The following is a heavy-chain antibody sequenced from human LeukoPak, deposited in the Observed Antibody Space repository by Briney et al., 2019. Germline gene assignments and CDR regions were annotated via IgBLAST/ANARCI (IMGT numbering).Heavy chain of an antibody. CDR1: GFTFSIYG. Sequence: GGTLRLSCAASGFTFSIYGMSWVRQAPGKGLEWVSAISGGIISTYYADSVKGRFTISRDNSKNTLYLQMNSLRADDTAVYYCARPVYTHGADAFEIWGQGTMVAVSS. D-gene: IGHD5-18*01. V-gene: IGHV3-23*01. CDR2: ISGGIIST. CDR3: ARPVYTHGADAFEI. J-gene: IGHJ3*02.